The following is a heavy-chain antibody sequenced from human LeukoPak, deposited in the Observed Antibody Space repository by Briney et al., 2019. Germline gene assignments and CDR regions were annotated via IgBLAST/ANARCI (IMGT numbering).Heavy chain of an antibody. Sequence: GGSLRLSCAASGFTFSNYGMGWVRQAQGKGLEWVSAITDNGGGTYYADSVKGRFTISRDNAKNSLYLQMNSLRAEDTAVYYCARDKESVSGYGAFDIWGQGTMVTVSS. CDR1: GFTFSNYG. CDR3: ARDKESVSGYGAFDI. J-gene: IGHJ3*02. D-gene: IGHD5-12*01. V-gene: IGHV3-21*01. CDR2: ITDNGGGT.